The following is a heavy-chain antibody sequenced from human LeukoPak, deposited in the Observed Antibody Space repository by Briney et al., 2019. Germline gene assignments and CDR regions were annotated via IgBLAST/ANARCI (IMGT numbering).Heavy chain of an antibody. CDR3: ARDRGRVNDAFDI. Sequence: SETLSLTCTVSGGSISSYYWSWIRQPPGKGLEWIGCIYYSGSTNYNPSLKSRVTISVDTSKNQFSLKLSSVTAADTAVYYCARDRGRVNDAFDIWGQGTMVTVSS. D-gene: IGHD3-10*01. CDR1: GGSISSYY. J-gene: IGHJ3*02. V-gene: IGHV4-59*12. CDR2: IYYSGST.